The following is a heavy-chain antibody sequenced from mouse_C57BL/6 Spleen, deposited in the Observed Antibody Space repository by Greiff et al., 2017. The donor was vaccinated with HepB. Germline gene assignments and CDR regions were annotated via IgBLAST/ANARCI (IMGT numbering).Heavy chain of an antibody. CDR3: NYVGIFGY. V-gene: IGHV1-81*01. CDR1: GYTFTSYG. CDR2: IYPRSGNT. J-gene: IGHJ3*01. D-gene: IGHD1-1*01. Sequence: VKLVESGAELARPGASVKLSCKASGYTFTSYGISWVKQRTGQGLEWIGEIYPRSGNTYYNEKFKGKATLTADKSSSTAYMELRSLTSEDSAVYFCNYVGIFGYWGQGTLVTVSA.